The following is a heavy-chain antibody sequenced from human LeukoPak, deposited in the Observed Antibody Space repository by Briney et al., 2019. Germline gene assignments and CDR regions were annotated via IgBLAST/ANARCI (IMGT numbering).Heavy chain of an antibody. Sequence: GRFTISRDNAKNSLYLQMNSLRAEDTAVYYCARGRRWLQLLADYWGQGTLVTVSS. J-gene: IGHJ4*02. D-gene: IGHD5-24*01. CDR3: ARGRRWLQLLADY. V-gene: IGHV3-11*06.